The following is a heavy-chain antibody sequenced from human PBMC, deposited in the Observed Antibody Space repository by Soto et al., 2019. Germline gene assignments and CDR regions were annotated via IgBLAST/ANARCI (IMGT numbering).Heavy chain of an antibody. CDR1: GCTFTSYY. CDR3: AMGSTSSETYFDY. Sequence: ASVKVSCKSSGCTFTSYYMHGVRQSPGQGLEWMGIINPSGGSTSYAQKFQGRVTMTRDTSTSTVYMELSSLRSEDTAVYYCAMGSTSSETYFDYWGQGTLVTVSS. V-gene: IGHV1-46*03. D-gene: IGHD2-2*01. J-gene: IGHJ4*02. CDR2: INPSGGST.